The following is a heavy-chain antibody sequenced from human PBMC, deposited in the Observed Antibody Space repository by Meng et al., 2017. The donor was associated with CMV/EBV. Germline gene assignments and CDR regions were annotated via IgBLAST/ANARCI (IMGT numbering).Heavy chain of an antibody. CDR3: TRGGLQHAFDI. CDR2: ISSSSSYI. CDR1: GFTFSSYS. V-gene: IGHV3-21*01. J-gene: IGHJ3*02. Sequence: GESLKISCAASGFTFSSYSMNWVRQAPGKGLEWVSSISSSSSYIYYADSVKGRFTISRDNAKNTLYLQMNSLRAEDTAVYYCTRGGLQHAFDIWGQGTMVTVSS. D-gene: IGHD5-24*01.